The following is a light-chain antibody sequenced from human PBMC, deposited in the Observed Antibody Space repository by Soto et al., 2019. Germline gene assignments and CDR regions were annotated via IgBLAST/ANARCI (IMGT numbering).Light chain of an antibody. J-gene: IGLJ2*01. CDR2: DDS. CDR3: QVWDTSSDHVL. CDR1: NIGSKS. Sequence: SYELTQAPSVSVAPGKTARITCGGNNIGSKSVHWYQQKPGQAPVVVIYDDSDRPSGIPERFSGSNSGNTPTLTISRVEAGDEADYYCQVWDTSSDHVLFGGGTKLTVL. V-gene: IGLV3-21*04.